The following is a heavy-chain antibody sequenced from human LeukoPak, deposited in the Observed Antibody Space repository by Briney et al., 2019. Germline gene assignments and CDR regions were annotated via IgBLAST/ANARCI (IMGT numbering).Heavy chain of an antibody. CDR2: IYTSGTT. V-gene: IGHV4-4*07. CDR1: GGSISSYY. CDR3: ARDQYYYGSGSYGLDY. J-gene: IGHJ4*02. D-gene: IGHD3-10*01. Sequence: SETLSLTCTVSGGSISSYYWSWIRQPAGKGLEWTGRIYTSGTTHYNPSLKSRVTLSVDTSKNQFSLKLSSVTAADTAVYYCARDQYYYGSGSYGLDYWGQGTLVTVSS.